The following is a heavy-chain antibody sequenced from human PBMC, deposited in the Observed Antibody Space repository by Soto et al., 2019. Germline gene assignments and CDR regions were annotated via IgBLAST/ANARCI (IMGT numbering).Heavy chain of an antibody. CDR1: GFTFSSYG. Sequence: GGSLRLSCAASGFTFSSYGMHWVRQAPGKGLEWVAVISYDGSNKYYADSVKGRFTISRDNSKNTLYLQMNSLRAEDTAVYYCAAAGYSYEDYYYGMDVWGQGTTVTVS. V-gene: IGHV3-30*03. CDR3: AAAGYSYEDYYYGMDV. J-gene: IGHJ6*02. D-gene: IGHD5-18*01. CDR2: ISYDGSNK.